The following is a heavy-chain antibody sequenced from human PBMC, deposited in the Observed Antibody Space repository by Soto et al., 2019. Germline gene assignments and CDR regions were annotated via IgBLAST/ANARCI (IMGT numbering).Heavy chain of an antibody. CDR3: GRTHVSWYGLKYCLDD. D-gene: IGHD6-13*01. V-gene: IGHV4-4*02. CDR1: GGAIRPSNW. CDR2: IYHSGST. J-gene: IGHJ4*02. Sequence: SETLSLTCAVSGGAIRPSNWCSCVRQPPGKGREWSGEIYHSGSTNYNPSLKSRVTISVDKSKNQCSLKLSSVTAADTAVYYCGRTHVSWYGLKYCLDDWGQGTLVTVSS.